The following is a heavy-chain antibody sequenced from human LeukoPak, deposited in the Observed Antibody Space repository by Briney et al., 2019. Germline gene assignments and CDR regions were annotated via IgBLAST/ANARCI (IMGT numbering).Heavy chain of an antibody. D-gene: IGHD1-26*01. Sequence: GGSLRLSCAASGFTFSSYAMSWVRQAPGKGLEWVSAISGSGGSTGYADSLQGRFTISRDNAKNSLYLQMTSLRAEDTALYYCARTRSSGGYSGADYWGQGTLVTVSS. CDR2: ISGSGGST. CDR1: GFTFSSYA. CDR3: ARTRSSGGYSGADY. V-gene: IGHV3-23*01. J-gene: IGHJ4*02.